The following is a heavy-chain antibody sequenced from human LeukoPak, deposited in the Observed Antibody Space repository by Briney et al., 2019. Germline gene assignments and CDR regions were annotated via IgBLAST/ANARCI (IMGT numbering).Heavy chain of an antibody. D-gene: IGHD6-13*01. J-gene: IGHJ4*02. V-gene: IGHV3-30*18. CDR1: GFTFSSYG. CDR2: ISYDGSNK. Sequence: PGGSLRLSCAASGFTFSSYGMHWVRQAPGKGLEWVAVISYDGSNKYYAHSVKGRFTISRDNSKNTLYLQMNSLRAEDTAVYYCAKEAAAGNGLDYWGQGTLVTVSS. CDR3: AKEAAAGNGLDY.